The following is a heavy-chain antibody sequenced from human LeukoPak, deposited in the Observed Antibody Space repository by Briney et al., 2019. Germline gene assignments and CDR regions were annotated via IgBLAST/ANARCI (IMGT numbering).Heavy chain of an antibody. V-gene: IGHV1-18*01. J-gene: IGHJ4*02. CDR3: ARVSITRLLWFGELYGDY. CDR2: ISAYNGNT. Sequence: GASVKVSCKASGYTFTSYGISWVRQAPGQGLEWRGWISAYNGNTNYAQKLQGRVAMTTDTSTSTAYMELRSLRSDDTAVYYCARVSITRLLWFGELYGDYWGQGTLVTVSS. CDR1: GYTFTSYG. D-gene: IGHD3-10*01.